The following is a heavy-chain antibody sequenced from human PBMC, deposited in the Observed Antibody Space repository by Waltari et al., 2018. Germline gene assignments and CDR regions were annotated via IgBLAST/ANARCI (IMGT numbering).Heavy chain of an antibody. V-gene: IGHV4-39*01. Sequence: QLQLQESGPGLVKPSETLSLTCTVSGGSISSSSYYWGWIRQPPGKGLEGIGSIYYSGSTYYNPSRKSRVTISVDTSKNQFSLKLSSVTAADTAVYYCARQSRGARDYDSSGPYYYYMDVWGKGTTVTVSS. D-gene: IGHD3-22*01. CDR3: ARQSRGARDYDSSGPYYYYMDV. CDR1: GGSISSSSYY. CDR2: IYYSGST. J-gene: IGHJ6*03.